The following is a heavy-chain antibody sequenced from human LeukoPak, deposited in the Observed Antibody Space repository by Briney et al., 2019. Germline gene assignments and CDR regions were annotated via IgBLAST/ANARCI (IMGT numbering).Heavy chain of an antibody. CDR3: ARGRIGWFDP. J-gene: IGHJ5*02. CDR2: IYYSGST. D-gene: IGHD3-10*01. V-gene: IGHV4-59*13. Sequence: PSETLSLTCTVSGGSISSYYWSWIRHPPGMGLAWIGYIYYSGSTNYNPSLTSRVTISLVTSKNHFSLKLSSVTAADTAVYYCARGRIGWFDPWGQGTLVTVSS. CDR1: GGSISSYY.